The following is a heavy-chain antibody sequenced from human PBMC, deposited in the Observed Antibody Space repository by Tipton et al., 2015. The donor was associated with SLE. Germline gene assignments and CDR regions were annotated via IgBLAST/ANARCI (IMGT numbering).Heavy chain of an antibody. CDR3: ARVQGGIYHNWFDP. Sequence: GLVKPSETLSLTCAVYGGSFSGYYWSWIRQPPGKGMEWIGSIYHSGSTYYNPSLKSRVTISVDTSKNQFSLKLSSVTAADTAVYYCARVQGGIYHNWFDPWGQGTLVTVSS. CDR1: GGSFSGYY. CDR2: IYHSGST. V-gene: IGHV4-34*01. D-gene: IGHD1-26*01. J-gene: IGHJ5*02.